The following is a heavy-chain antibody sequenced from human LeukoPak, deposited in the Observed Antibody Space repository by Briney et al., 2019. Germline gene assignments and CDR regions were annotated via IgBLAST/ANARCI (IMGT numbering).Heavy chain of an antibody. Sequence: PSETLSLTCTVSGGSISSYYWSWIRQPPGKGLEWIGEINHSGSTNYNPSLKSRVTISVDTSKNQFSLKLSSVTAADTAVYYCARGNWGSGRYFDLWGRGTLVTVSS. CDR1: GGSISSYY. V-gene: IGHV4-34*01. J-gene: IGHJ2*01. CDR3: ARGNWGSGRYFDL. D-gene: IGHD7-27*01. CDR2: INHSGST.